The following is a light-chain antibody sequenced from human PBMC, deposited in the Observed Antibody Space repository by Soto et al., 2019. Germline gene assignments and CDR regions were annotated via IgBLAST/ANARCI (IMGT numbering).Light chain of an antibody. CDR3: QQYGRSPYT. CDR2: DAS. Sequence: EIVLTQSPGALSLSPGERATLSCRASQTASSSHLAWYQQKPGQAPRLLIYDASSRATGISDRFSGSGSGTDFTLTISRLESEDFAVYYCQQYGRSPYTSGQGTKVDIK. J-gene: IGKJ2*01. V-gene: IGKV3-20*01. CDR1: QTASSSH.